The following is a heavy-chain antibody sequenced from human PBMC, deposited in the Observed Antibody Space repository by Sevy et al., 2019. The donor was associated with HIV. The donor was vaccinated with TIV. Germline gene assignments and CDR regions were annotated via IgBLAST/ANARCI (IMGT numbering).Heavy chain of an antibody. V-gene: IGHV1-18*01. Sequence: ASVKVSFKASGYTFDSYGISWVRQAPGQGLEWMGWIAAYNGNKKCAQNIQDRVTMTTDTSTSTAYMELRSLRSDDTAVYFCATISTVRGKFNWFDPWGQGTLITVSS. J-gene: IGHJ5*02. D-gene: IGHD3-10*01. CDR2: IAAYNGNK. CDR1: GYTFDSYG. CDR3: ATISTVRGKFNWFDP.